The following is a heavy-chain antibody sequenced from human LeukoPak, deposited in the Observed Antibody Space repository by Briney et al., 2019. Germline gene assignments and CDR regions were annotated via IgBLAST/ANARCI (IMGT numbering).Heavy chain of an antibody. Sequence: PGGSLRLSCAASGFTFSSYSMNWVRQAPVKGLEWVSSISSSSSYIYYADSVKGRFTISRDNAKNSLYLQMNSLRAEDTAVYYCARDADYVIFGYYGMDVWGQGTTVTVSS. CDR1: GFTFSSYS. D-gene: IGHD3-16*01. V-gene: IGHV3-21*01. J-gene: IGHJ6*02. CDR3: ARDADYVIFGYYGMDV. CDR2: ISSSSSYI.